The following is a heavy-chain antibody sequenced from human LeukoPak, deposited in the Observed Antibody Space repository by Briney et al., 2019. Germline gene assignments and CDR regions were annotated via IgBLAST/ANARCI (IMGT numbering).Heavy chain of an antibody. CDR1: GYTFTSYD. D-gene: IGHD2-2*01. V-gene: IGHV1-69*13. CDR3: ARAGSSCSSTSCYWSYYYGMDV. CDR2: IIPIFGTA. Sequence: ASVKVSCKASGYTFTSYDISWVRQAPGQGLEWMGGIIPIFGTANYAQKFQGRVTITADESTSTAYMELSSLRSEDTAVYYCARAGSSCSSTSCYWSYYYGMDVWGQGTTVTVSS. J-gene: IGHJ6*02.